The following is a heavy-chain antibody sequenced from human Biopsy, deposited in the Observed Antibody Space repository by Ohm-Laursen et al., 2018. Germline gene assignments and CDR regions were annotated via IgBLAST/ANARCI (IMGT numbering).Heavy chain of an antibody. Sequence: SQTLSLTCAVYGESFNGYYWSWIRQTPGKGLERIGEINHSGRTNYNPSLKSRLTISVDKSKNHFSLRLTSVTAADTATYFCARGPYGDNAGAFDVWGQGTVVTVSS. CDR2: INHSGRT. CDR3: ARGPYGDNAGAFDV. CDR1: GESFNGYY. V-gene: IGHV4-34*01. D-gene: IGHD4/OR15-4a*01. J-gene: IGHJ3*01.